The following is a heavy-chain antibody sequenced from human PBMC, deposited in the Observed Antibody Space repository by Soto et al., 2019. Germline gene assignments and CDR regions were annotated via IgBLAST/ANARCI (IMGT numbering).Heavy chain of an antibody. V-gene: IGHV1-69*02. CDR2: IIPIFGIA. CDR3: ARYIEASGMDV. J-gene: IGHJ6*04. CDR1: GGTFSRYT. D-gene: IGHD2-15*01. Sequence: QVQLVQSGAEVTKPGSSVKVSCKASGGTFSRYTISWVRQAPGQGLEWMGRIIPIFGIANYAQKFRGRVTIHADNAKSTAYMERSSLRYEDTALYFCARYIEASGMDVWGKGTTVTVCS.